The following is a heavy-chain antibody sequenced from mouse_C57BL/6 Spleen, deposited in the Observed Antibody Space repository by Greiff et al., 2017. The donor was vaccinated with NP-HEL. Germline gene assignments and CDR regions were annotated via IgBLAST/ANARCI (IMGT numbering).Heavy chain of an antibody. J-gene: IGHJ1*03. CDR2: INYDGSST. D-gene: IGHD2-2*01. Sequence: LKESEGGLVQPGSSMKLSCTASGFTFSDYYMAWVRQVPEKGLEWVANINYDGSSTYYLDSLKSRFIISRDNAKNILYLQMSSLKSEDTATYYCARRVRSLYWYFDVWGTGTTVTVSS. V-gene: IGHV5-16*01. CDR3: ARRVRSLYWYFDV. CDR1: GFTFSDYY.